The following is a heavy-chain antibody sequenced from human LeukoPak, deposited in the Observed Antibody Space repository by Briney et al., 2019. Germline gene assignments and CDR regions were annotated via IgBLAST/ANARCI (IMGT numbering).Heavy chain of an antibody. Sequence: PGGSLRLSCAASGFTFRSYAMSWVRQAPGKGLEWVSGISGIGGTSYYADSVKGRFTISRDNSKNTLYLQMNSLRDEDTAVYYCAKFYSLYYFDYWGRGTLVTVSS. V-gene: IGHV3-23*01. J-gene: IGHJ4*02. CDR3: AKFYSLYYFDY. D-gene: IGHD4-11*01. CDR1: GFTFRSYA. CDR2: ISGIGGTS.